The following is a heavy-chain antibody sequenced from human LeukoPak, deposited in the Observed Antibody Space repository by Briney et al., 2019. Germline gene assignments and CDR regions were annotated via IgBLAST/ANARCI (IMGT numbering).Heavy chain of an antibody. V-gene: IGHV3-74*01. CDR1: GFSFSNYW. D-gene: IGHD5-24*01. CDR3: ARACQDGYNLSDY. Sequence: PGGSLRLSCAASGFSFSNYWMHWVRQAPGKGLVWVSRINSDGSSTSYADSVKGRFTISRDNAKNTLYLQMNSLRAEDTAVYYCARACQDGYNLSDYWGQGTLVTVSS. J-gene: IGHJ4*02. CDR2: INSDGSST.